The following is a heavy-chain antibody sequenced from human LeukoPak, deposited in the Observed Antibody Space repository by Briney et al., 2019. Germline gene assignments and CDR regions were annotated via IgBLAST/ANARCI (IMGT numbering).Heavy chain of an antibody. J-gene: IGHJ4*02. Sequence: SESLSLTCPVSGGSINIYYRSWIRQPAGKGLEWIGRIYTSGSTNYNPSLKTQVTMSEDTSKNQSSLKLSSVTAADTAVYYCARDLGGTMVRAALREVHFDYWGQGTLVTVSS. CDR3: ARDLGGTMVRAALREVHFDY. CDR2: IYTSGST. D-gene: IGHD3-10*01. V-gene: IGHV4-4*07. CDR1: GGSINIYY.